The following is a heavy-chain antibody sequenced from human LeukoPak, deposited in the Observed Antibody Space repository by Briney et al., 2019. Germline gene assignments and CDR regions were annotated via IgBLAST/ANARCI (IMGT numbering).Heavy chain of an antibody. CDR1: GFTFSSYG. J-gene: IGHJ4*02. Sequence: EGSLRLSCAASGFTFSSYGMHWVRQAPGKGLEWVAFIRYDGSNKYYADSVKGRFTISRDNSKNTLYLQMNSLRAEDTAVYYCAREGYDSSSFDYWGQGTLVTVSS. D-gene: IGHD3-22*01. CDR3: AREGYDSSSFDY. V-gene: IGHV3-30*02. CDR2: IRYDGSNK.